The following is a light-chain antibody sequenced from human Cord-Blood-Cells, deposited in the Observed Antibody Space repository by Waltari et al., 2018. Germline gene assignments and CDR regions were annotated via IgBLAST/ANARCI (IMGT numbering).Light chain of an antibody. Sequence: QSALTQPASVSGSPGQSITISCTGTSSDVGGYTYVSWYQQHPGKAPKLMIYEVSNRPSGVSNRFSDSKSGNTASLTISGLQAEDEADYYCSSYTSSSTYVFGTGTKVTVL. V-gene: IGLV2-14*01. CDR2: EVS. CDR3: SSYTSSSTYV. J-gene: IGLJ1*01. CDR1: SSDVGGYTY.